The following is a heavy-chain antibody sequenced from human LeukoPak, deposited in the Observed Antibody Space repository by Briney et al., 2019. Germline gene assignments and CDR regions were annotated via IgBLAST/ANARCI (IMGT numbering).Heavy chain of an antibody. CDR1: GGTFSSNA. CDR3: AREAADSSGYSMWWYFDL. V-gene: IGHV1-69*06. D-gene: IGHD3-22*01. CDR2: IIPMLGST. J-gene: IGHJ2*01. Sequence: SVKVSCKASGGTFSSNAISWVRLAPGQGPEWMGGIIPMLGSTIYVEKFQDRITITADKSSSTCYMELSSLRSEDTAVYYRAREAADSSGYSMWWYFDLWGRGTLVTVSS.